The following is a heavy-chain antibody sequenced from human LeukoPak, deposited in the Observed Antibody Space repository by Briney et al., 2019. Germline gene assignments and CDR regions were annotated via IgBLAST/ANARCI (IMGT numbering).Heavy chain of an antibody. V-gene: IGHV4-30-2*01. D-gene: IGHD6-6*01. CDR2: IYHSGST. CDR1: GGSISSGGYY. J-gene: IGHJ1*01. CDR3: ARGKAARFWFQH. Sequence: PSETLSLTCTVSGGSISSGGYYWSWIRQPPGKGLEWIGYIYHSGSTYYNPSLKSRVTISVDRSKNQFSLKLSSVTAADTAVYYCARGKAARFWFQHWGQGTLVTVSS.